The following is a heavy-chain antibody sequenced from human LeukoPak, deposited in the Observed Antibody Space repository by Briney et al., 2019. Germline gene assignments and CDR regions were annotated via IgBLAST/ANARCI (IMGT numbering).Heavy chain of an antibody. CDR2: IYHGGST. D-gene: IGHD3-9*01. J-gene: IGHJ4*02. CDR1: GYSISSGYY. CDR3: ARGSSLTGYYTNFDY. V-gene: IGHV4-38-2*01. Sequence: SETLSLTCAVSGYSISSGYYWGWIRQPPGKGLEWIGSIYHGGSTYYDPSLKSRVTMSVDTPKNQFSLKLSSVTAADTAVYYCARGSSLTGYYTNFDYWGQGTLVTVSS.